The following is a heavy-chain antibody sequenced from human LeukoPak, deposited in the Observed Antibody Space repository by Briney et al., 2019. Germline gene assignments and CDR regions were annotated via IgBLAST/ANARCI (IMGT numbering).Heavy chain of an antibody. CDR3: ARLGGRRDFDY. CDR1: GGSISSYY. V-gene: IGHV4-4*09. CDR2: IYTSGST. J-gene: IGHJ4*02. D-gene: IGHD3-16*01. Sequence: SETLSLTCTVSGGSISSYYWSWIRQPPGKGLEWIGYIYTSGSTNYNPSLKSRVTISVDTSKNQFSLKLSSVTAADTAVYYCARLGGRRDFDYWGQGTLVTVSS.